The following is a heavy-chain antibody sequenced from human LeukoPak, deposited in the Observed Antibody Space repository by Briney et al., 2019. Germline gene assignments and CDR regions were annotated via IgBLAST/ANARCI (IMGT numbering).Heavy chain of an antibody. CDR1: GGSITSVLHY. CDR2: FYGSGST. CDR3: ATRQLHMTADSQVDY. D-gene: IGHD5-24*01. J-gene: IGHJ4*02. V-gene: IGHV4-61*02. Sequence: SETLSLTSTVSGGSITSVLHYCSWIRQPAGKGLEWIGRFYGSGSTTYNPSLESRVTISVDTAKNQFFLNLRSVTAADTAVYYCATRQLHMTADSQVDYWGQGTLVTVSS.